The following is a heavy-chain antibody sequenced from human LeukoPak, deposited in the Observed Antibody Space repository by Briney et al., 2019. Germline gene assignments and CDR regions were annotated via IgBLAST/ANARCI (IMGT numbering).Heavy chain of an antibody. Sequence: ASVKVSCKASGYTFISYDIVWLRQATGQGLEWMGYMNPKSGNTDYVQNFQGRVTMTRNTSISTAYMELSSLRSEDTAVYYCARGGGYDYVWGSYRYKYWFDPWGQGTLVTVSS. V-gene: IGHV1-8*01. CDR1: GYTFISYD. CDR3: ARGGGYDYVWGSYRYKYWFDP. D-gene: IGHD3-16*02. CDR2: MNPKSGNT. J-gene: IGHJ5*02.